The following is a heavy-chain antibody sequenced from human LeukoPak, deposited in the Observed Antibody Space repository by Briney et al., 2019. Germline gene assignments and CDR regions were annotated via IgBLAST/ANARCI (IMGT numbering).Heavy chain of an antibody. V-gene: IGHV4-39*01. D-gene: IGHD2-15*01. Sequence: PSETLSLTCTVSGGSISSRSYYWGWIRQPPGKGLEWIGSIYYSGSTYYNPSLKSRVTISVDTSKNQFSLKLSSVTAADTAVYYCARDAEYCSGGSCYSSSSYYMDVWGKGTTVTVSS. CDR2: IYYSGST. CDR1: GGSISSRSYY. J-gene: IGHJ6*03. CDR3: ARDAEYCSGGSCYSSSSYYMDV.